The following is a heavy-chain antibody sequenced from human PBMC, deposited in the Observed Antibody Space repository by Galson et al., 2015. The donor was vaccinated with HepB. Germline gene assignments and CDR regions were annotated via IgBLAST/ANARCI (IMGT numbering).Heavy chain of an antibody. J-gene: IGHJ2*01. CDR3: ARLLFVVVTDWYFDL. CDR2: IYYSGST. CDR1: GGSISSSSYY. D-gene: IGHD2-21*02. Sequence: TLSLTCTVSGGSISSSSYYWGWIRQPPGKGLEWIGSIYYSGSTYYNPSLKSRVTISVDTSKNQFSLKLSSVTAADTAVYYCARLLFVVVTDWYFDLWGRGTLVTVSS. V-gene: IGHV4-39*01.